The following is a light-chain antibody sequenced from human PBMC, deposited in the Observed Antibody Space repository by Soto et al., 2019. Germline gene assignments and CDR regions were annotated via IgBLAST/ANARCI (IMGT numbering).Light chain of an antibody. J-gene: IGLJ3*02. CDR3: ETWDSNTRV. CDR2: LEGSGSY. CDR1: SGHSSYI. Sequence: QLLLTQSSSASASLGSSVKLTCTLSSGHSSYIIAWHQQQPGKAPRYLMKLEGSGSYNKGSGVPDRFSGSSSGADRYLTISNLQFEDEADYYCETWDSNTRVFGGETKLTVL. V-gene: IGLV4-60*02.